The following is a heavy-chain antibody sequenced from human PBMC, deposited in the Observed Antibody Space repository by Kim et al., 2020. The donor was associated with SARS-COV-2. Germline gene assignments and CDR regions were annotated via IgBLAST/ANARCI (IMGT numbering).Heavy chain of an antibody. CDR1: GFTFDDYA. V-gene: IGHV3-43*02. CDR2: ISGDGRST. J-gene: IGHJ4*02. CDR3: AKDSWYSGSSGFIDY. D-gene: IGHD6-19*01. Sequence: GGSLRLSCAASGFTFDDYAMHWVRQAPGKGLEWVSLISGDGRSTYYADSVKGRFTISRDNSKNSLYLQMNSLRTEDTALYYCAKDSWYSGSSGFIDYWGQGALVTVSS.